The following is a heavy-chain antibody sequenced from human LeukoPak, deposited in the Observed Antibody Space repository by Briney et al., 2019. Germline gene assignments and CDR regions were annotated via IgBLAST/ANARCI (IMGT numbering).Heavy chain of an antibody. CDR2: IYTSVST. V-gene: IGHV4-4*09. Sequence: SETLSLTCTVSGGSISSYYWSWIRQPPGKGLEWIGYIYTSVSTNYNPSLKSRVTISVDTSKNQFSLKLSSVTAADTAVYYCARHAYGGNSAFDYWGQGTLVTVSS. D-gene: IGHD4-23*01. CDR1: GGSISSYY. J-gene: IGHJ4*02. CDR3: ARHAYGGNSAFDY.